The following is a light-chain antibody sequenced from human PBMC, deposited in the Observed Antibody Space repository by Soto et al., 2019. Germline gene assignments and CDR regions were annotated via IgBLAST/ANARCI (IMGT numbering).Light chain of an antibody. V-gene: IGKV3-20*01. CDR2: GAS. J-gene: IGKJ1*01. CDR1: QSISSNY. CDR3: QQYGSSPRT. Sequence: EIVLTQSPGTLSMSPGERATLSCRASQSISSNYLAWYQQKPGQAPRLLIYGASSRATGNPDRFSGSGSGTDLTLTISRLEAEDFAVYYCQQYGSSPRTFGQGTKVEFQ.